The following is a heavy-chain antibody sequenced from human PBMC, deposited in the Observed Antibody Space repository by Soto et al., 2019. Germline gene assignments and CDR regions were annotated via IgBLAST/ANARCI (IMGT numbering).Heavy chain of an antibody. CDR1: GFTFTSSA. J-gene: IGHJ4*02. CDR3: AAVGMVYGDYLRSFDY. D-gene: IGHD4-17*01. V-gene: IGHV1-58*02. CDR2: IVVGSGST. Sequence: QMQLVQSGPEVKKPGTSVKVSCKASGFTFTSSAMQWVRQARGQRLEWIGWIVVGSGSTNYAQKFQERVTITRDMSTSTAYMELSSLRSEDTAVYYCAAVGMVYGDYLRSFDYWGQGTLVTVSS.